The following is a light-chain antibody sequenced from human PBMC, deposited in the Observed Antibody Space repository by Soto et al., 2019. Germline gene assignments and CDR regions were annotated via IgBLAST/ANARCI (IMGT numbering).Light chain of an antibody. J-gene: IGLJ2*01. CDR3: SSFTRSSTFG. V-gene: IGLV2-14*03. Sequence: QSALTQPASVSGSPGQSITISCTGTSRDVGFYNYVSWYQHHPGKAPRLMIFDVSNRPSGVSNRFSGSKSGNTASQTISGLQSEEDADYYCSSFTRSSTFGFGAGSNLTGL. CDR2: DVS. CDR1: SRDVGFYNY.